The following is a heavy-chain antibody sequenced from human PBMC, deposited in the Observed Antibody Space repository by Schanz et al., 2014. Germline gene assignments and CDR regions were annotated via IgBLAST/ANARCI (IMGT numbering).Heavy chain of an antibody. J-gene: IGHJ4*02. CDR2: ISNSGTTI. CDR1: GFPFSYYY. Sequence: QVQLVESGGGFVKPGGSLRLSCAASGFPFSYYYISWIRQAPGKGLEWVSYISNSGTTIYYADSVKGRFTISRDNAKNSLYLQMNSLRVEDTAVYYCARDLISSGWYGWGQGTLVTVSS. V-gene: IGHV3-11*01. CDR3: ARDLISSGWYG. D-gene: IGHD6-19*01.